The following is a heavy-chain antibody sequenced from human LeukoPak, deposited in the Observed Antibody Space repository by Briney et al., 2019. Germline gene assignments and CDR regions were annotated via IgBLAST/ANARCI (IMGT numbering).Heavy chain of an antibody. J-gene: IGHJ4*02. CDR2: ISGDGGST. Sequence: PGGSLRLSCAAPGFMFHDYAIHWVRQAPGKGLEWVSLISGDGGSTFYADSVKGRFTISRDNAKNSLYLQMNSLRAEDTAVYYCARDYITDWGQGTLVTVSS. CDR1: GFMFHDYA. V-gene: IGHV3-43*02. CDR3: ARDYITD. D-gene: IGHD3-10*01.